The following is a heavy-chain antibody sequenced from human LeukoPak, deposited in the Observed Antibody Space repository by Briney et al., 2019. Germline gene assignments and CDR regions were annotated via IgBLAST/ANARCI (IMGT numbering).Heavy chain of an antibody. CDR2: ISYDGSNK. Sequence: GGSLRLSCAASGFTFSSYAMHWVRQAPGKGLEWVAVISYDGSNKYYADSVKGRFTISRDNSKNTLFLQMNSLRVEDTAVYYCAKDGPEIVNAYYYYMDVWGKGTTVTVSS. CDR1: GFTFSSYA. V-gene: IGHV3-30*04. J-gene: IGHJ6*03. CDR3: AKDGPEIVNAYYYYMDV. D-gene: IGHD5-24*01.